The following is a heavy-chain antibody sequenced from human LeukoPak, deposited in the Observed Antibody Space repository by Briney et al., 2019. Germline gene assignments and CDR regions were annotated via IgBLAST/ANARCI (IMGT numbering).Heavy chain of an antibody. CDR1: GYTFTSYD. CDR2: MNPNSGNT. Sequence: ASVKVSCKDSGYTFTSYDINWVRQATGQGLEWMGWMNPNSGNTGYAQKFQGRVTMTRNTSISTAYMELSSLRSEDTAVYYCARVLRWYSLYYFDYWGQGTLVTVSS. D-gene: IGHD4-23*01. V-gene: IGHV1-8*01. J-gene: IGHJ4*02. CDR3: ARVLRWYSLYYFDY.